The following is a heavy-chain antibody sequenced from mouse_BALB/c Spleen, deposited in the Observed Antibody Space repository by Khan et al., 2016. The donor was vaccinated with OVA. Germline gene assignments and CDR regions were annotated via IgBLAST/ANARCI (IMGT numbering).Heavy chain of an antibody. CDR1: GYSITSDYA. D-gene: IGHD1-1*02. CDR3: ARVYGGDFDY. CDR2: ISYSGNT. V-gene: IGHV3-2*02. J-gene: IGHJ2*01. Sequence: VQLKESGPGLVKPSQSLSLTCTVTGYSITSDYAWNWIRQFPGNKLEWMGFISYSGNTNYNPSLKSRIPITRDTTKNQFFLQLSSVTIEDTATYYCARVYGGDFDYWGQGTTLTVSS.